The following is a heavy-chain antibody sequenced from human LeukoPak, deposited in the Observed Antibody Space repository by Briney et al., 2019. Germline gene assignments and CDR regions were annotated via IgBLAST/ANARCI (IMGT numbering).Heavy chain of an antibody. Sequence: GGSLGLSCVASGFSFRDYAIHWVRQAPGKGLEYVSVINRDGRIPYYADSVKGRFTMSRDNSKNTVYLQMGSLRSEDMAVYYCTRDGGSFCDFDYWGQGALVTVSS. CDR1: GFSFRDYA. CDR3: TRDGGSFCDFDY. CDR2: INRDGRIP. D-gene: IGHD2-15*01. J-gene: IGHJ4*02. V-gene: IGHV3-64*02.